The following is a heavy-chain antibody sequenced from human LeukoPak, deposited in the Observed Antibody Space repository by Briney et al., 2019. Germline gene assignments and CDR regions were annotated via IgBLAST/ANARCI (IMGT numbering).Heavy chain of an antibody. CDR3: TTTPLPGY. CDR2: IRSKANSYAT. V-gene: IGHV3-73*01. CDR1: GFTFSGSA. Sequence: GGPLKLSCAASGFTFSGSAMHWVRQASGKGLEWVGRIRSKANSYATAYAASVKGRFTISRDDSKNTAYLQMNSLKTEDTAVYYCTTTPLPGYWGQGTLVTVSS. D-gene: IGHD3-10*01. J-gene: IGHJ4*02.